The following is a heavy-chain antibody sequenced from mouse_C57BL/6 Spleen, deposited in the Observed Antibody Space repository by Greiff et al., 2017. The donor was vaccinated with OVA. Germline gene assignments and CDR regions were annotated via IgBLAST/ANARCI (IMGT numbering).Heavy chain of an antibody. D-gene: IGHD2-4*01. CDR3: ARGDYDYDYWYFDV. CDR2: IHPNSGST. Sequence: QVQLQQPGAELVKPGASVKLSCKASGYTFTSYWMHWVKQRPGQGLEWIGMIHPNSGSTNYNEKFKSKATLTVDKSSSTAYMQLSSLTSEDSAVYYCARGDYDYDYWYFDVWGTGTTATVSS. J-gene: IGHJ1*03. CDR1: GYTFTSYW. V-gene: IGHV1-64*01.